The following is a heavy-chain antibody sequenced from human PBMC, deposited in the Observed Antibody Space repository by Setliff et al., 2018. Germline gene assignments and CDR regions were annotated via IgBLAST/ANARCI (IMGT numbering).Heavy chain of an antibody. Sequence: GESLKISCKAAGYSFTKYWIGWVRQMPGKGLEWMGIIYPGDSDTRYSPSFQGQVTISADKSITTAYLQWSSLKASDTAIYYCATFSWPIPYYFRRWGQGTLVTVSS. CDR2: IYPGDSDT. CDR3: ATFSWPIPYYFRR. CDR1: GYSFTKYW. J-gene: IGHJ1*01. V-gene: IGHV5-51*01.